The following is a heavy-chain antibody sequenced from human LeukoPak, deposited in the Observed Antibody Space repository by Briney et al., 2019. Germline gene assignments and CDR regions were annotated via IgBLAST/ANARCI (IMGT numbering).Heavy chain of an antibody. Sequence: GGSLRLSCAASAFTFSDYSMNWVRQAPGKGLEWVSYISSSSNRIFYAESVKGRFTISRDNAKNSLYLQMNSLRVEDAAVYYCARDRFPYGSGSGWFDPWGQGTLVTVSS. J-gene: IGHJ5*02. CDR3: ARDRFPYGSGSGWFDP. D-gene: IGHD3-10*01. CDR1: AFTFSDYS. CDR2: ISSSSNRI. V-gene: IGHV3-48*01.